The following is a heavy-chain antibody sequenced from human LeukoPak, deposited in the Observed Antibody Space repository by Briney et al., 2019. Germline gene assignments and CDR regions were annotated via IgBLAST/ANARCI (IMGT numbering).Heavy chain of an antibody. J-gene: IGHJ4*02. Sequence: SETLSLTCTVSGYSISSGYYWGWIRQPPGKGLEWIGYIYYSGSTNYNPSLKSRVTISVDTSKNQFSLKLSSVTAADTAVYYCAREREGTDYWGQGTLVTVSS. CDR1: GYSISSGYY. CDR3: AREREGTDY. CDR2: IYYSGST. V-gene: IGHV4-61*01. D-gene: IGHD1-1*01.